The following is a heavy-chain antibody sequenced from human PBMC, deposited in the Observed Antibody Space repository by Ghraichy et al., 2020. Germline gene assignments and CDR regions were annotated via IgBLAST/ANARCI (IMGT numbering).Heavy chain of an antibody. CDR1: GFTFSSYW. CDR2: IKQDGSEK. CDR3: ARGFSYCLSTSFYRYYYGMDV. D-gene: IGHD2-2*01. J-gene: IGHJ6*02. Sequence: GGSLRLSCAASGFTFSSYWMSWVRQAPGKGLEWVANIKQDGSEKYYVDSVKGRFTISRDNAKNSLYLQMNSLRAEDTAVYYCARGFSYCLSTSFYRYYYGMDVWGQGTTVTVSS. V-gene: IGHV3-7*01.